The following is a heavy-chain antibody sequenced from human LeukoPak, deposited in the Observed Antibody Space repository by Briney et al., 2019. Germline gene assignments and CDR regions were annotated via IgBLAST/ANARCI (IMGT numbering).Heavy chain of an antibody. CDR1: GYTFTGYY. CDR2: INPNSGGT. CDR3: ARGGGYCSSTSRYSSSSCPPAPDY. Sequence: GASVKVSCKASGYTFTGYYMHWVRQAPGQGLEWMGWINPNSGGTNYAQKFQGRVTMTRDTSTSTVYMELSSLRSEDTAVYYCARGGGYCSSTSRYSSSSCPPAPDYWGQGTLVTVSS. V-gene: IGHV1-2*02. J-gene: IGHJ4*02. D-gene: IGHD2-2*01.